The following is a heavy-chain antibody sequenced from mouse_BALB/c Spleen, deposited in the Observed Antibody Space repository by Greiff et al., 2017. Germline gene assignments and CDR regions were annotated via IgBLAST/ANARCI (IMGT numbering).Heavy chain of an antibody. J-gene: IGHJ4*01. CDR1: GYTFTSYW. Sequence: QVQLQQPGAELVKPGASVKLSCKASGYTFTSYWMHWVKQRPGQGLEWIGEIDPSDSYTNYTHKFKGKATLTVDKSSSTAYMQLSSLTSEDSAVYYCARSGNYASVDYWGQGTSVTVAS. CDR3: ARSGNYASVDY. CDR2: IDPSDSYT. V-gene: IGHV1-69*02. D-gene: IGHD2-1*01.